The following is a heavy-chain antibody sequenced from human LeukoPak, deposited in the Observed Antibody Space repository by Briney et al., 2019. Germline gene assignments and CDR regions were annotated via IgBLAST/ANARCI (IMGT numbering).Heavy chain of an antibody. CDR2: ISSSSSYI. V-gene: IGHV3-21*01. D-gene: IGHD4-17*01. J-gene: IGHJ4*02. CDR3: AGDYEGVVGTTGGIEY. Sequence: GGSLRLSCAASEFTFSRYGMNWVRQAPGKGLEWVSSISSSSSYIYYADSVKGRFTISRDNAKNSLYLQMNSLRAEDTAMYYCAGDYEGVVGTTGGIEYWGQGTLVTVSS. CDR1: EFTFSRYG.